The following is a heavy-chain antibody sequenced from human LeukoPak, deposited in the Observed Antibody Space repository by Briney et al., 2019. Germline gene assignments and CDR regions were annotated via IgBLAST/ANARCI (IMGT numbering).Heavy chain of an antibody. D-gene: IGHD3-10*02. J-gene: IGHJ6*04. CDR3: AELGITMIGGV. CDR2: ISSSSSYI. Sequence: GGSLRLSCAASGFTFSTYSMNWVRQAPGKGLEWVSSISSSSSYIYYADSVKGRFTISRGNAKNSLYLQMNSLRAEDTAVYYCAELGITMIGGVWGKGTTVTISS. V-gene: IGHV3-21*03. CDR1: GFTFSTYS.